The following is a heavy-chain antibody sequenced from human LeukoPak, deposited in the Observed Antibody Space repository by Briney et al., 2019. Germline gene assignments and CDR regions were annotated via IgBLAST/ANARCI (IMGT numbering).Heavy chain of an antibody. Sequence: GASVKASCKASGGTFSSYAISWVRQAPGQGLEWMGGIIPIFGTANYAQKFQGRVTITADESTSTAYMELSSLRSEDTAVYYCARDRDMVRGAWFDPWGQGTLVTVSS. CDR1: GGTFSSYA. CDR3: ARDRDMVRGAWFDP. J-gene: IGHJ5*02. V-gene: IGHV1-69*13. D-gene: IGHD3-10*01. CDR2: IIPIFGTA.